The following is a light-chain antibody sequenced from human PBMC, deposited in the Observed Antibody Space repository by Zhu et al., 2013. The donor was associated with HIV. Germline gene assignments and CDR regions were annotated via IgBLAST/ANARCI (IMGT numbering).Light chain of an antibody. CDR2: EAS. V-gene: IGKV3D-15*01. Sequence: EIVMTQSPASLSLSPGERATLSCRASQSVSSNLAWYQQKPGQAPRLLIYEASNRATGIPARFSGSGSGTEFTLTISSLQSEDFAVYYCQQYHNWPPWSFGQGTQGGDQT. J-gene: IGKJ1*01. CDR1: QSVSSN. CDR3: QQYHNWPPWS.